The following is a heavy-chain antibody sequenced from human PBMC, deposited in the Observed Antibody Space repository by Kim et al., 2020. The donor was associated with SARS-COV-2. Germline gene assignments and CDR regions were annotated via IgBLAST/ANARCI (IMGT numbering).Heavy chain of an antibody. V-gene: IGHV3-30*04. Sequence: GGSLRLSCAASGFTFSSYAMHWVRQAPGKGLEWVAVISYDGSNKYYADSVKGRFTISRDNSKNTLYLQMNSLRAADTAVYYCAREDYYDRGSFDIWGQGT. J-gene: IGHJ3*02. D-gene: IGHD3-22*01. CDR1: GFTFSSYA. CDR3: AREDYYDRGSFDI. CDR2: ISYDGSNK.